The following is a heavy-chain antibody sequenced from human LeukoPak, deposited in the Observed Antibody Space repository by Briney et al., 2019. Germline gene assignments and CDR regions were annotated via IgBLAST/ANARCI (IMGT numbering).Heavy chain of an antibody. CDR2: ISGSGGST. D-gene: IGHD6-13*01. Sequence: WGSLRLSCAASGFTFSSYAMSWVRQAPGKGLEWVSAISGSGGSTYYADSVKGRFTISRDNSKNTLYLQMNSLRAEDTAVYYCAKGGSSSWYYFDYSGQGTLVTVSS. CDR1: GFTFSSYA. V-gene: IGHV3-23*01. CDR3: AKGGSSSWYYFDY. J-gene: IGHJ4*02.